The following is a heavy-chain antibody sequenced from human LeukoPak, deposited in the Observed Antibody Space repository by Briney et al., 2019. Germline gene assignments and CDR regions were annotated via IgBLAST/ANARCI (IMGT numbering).Heavy chain of an antibody. Sequence: GASVKVSCKASGYTFTSYYMHWVRQAPGKGLEWMGGFDPEDGETIYAQKFQGRVTMTEDTSTDTAYMELSSLRSEDTAVYYCATLRRVAAAATFSFDPWGQGTLVTVSS. D-gene: IGHD6-13*01. CDR2: FDPEDGET. J-gene: IGHJ5*02. V-gene: IGHV1-24*01. CDR1: GYTFTSYY. CDR3: ATLRRVAAAATFSFDP.